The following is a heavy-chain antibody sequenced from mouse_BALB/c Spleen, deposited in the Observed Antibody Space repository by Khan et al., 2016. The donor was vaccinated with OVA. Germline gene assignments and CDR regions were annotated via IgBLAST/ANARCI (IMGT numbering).Heavy chain of an antibody. CDR2: IYPGSGSI. D-gene: IGHD2-1*01. J-gene: IGHJ4*01. CDR3: AEIFYGNSYAMDY. Sequence: QVQLQQSGPELVKPGASVKMSCKASGYTFTDYVISWVKQRTGQGLEWIGEIYPGSGSIYYNEKFKGKATLTADTSSNTAYMKLSSRTSEDYAVFFCAEIFYGNSYAMDYWGHGTSGTVSS. CDR1: GYTFTDYV. V-gene: IGHV1-81*01.